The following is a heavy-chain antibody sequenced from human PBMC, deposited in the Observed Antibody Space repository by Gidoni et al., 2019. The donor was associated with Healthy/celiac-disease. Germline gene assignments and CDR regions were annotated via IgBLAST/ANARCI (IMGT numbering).Heavy chain of an antibody. V-gene: IGHV1-69*01. J-gene: IGHJ6*03. D-gene: IGHD6-6*01. CDR3: ARASIAAEEYYYDYMDV. CDR2: A. Sequence: ANYAQKFQGRVTITADESTSTAYMERSSLRSEDTAVYYCARASIAAEEYYYDYMDVWGKGTTVTVSS.